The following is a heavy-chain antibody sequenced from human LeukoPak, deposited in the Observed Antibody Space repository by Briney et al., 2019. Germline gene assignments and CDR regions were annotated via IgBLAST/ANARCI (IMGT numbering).Heavy chain of an antibody. V-gene: IGHV1-18*01. CDR3: ARCGSYQGEYYFDY. CDR1: GYTFTSYG. Sequence: ASVKVSCKASGYTFTSYGISWMRQAPGQGLEWMGWISAYNGNTNYAQKLQGRVTMTTDTSTSTAYMELSSLRSEDTAVYYCARCGSYQGEYYFDYWGQGTLVTVSS. CDR2: ISAYNGNT. D-gene: IGHD1-26*01. J-gene: IGHJ4*02.